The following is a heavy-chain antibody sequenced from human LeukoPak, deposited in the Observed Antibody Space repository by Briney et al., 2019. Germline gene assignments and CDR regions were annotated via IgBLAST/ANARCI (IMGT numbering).Heavy chain of an antibody. V-gene: IGHV4-34*01. D-gene: IGHD5-24*01. J-gene: IGHJ6*02. CDR3: ARGDGYNYYYYGMDV. CDR2: INHSGST. Sequence: SETLSLTCAVYGGSFSGYYWSWICQPPGKGLEWIGEINHSGSTNYNPSLKSRVTISVDTSKNQFSLKLSSVTAADTAVYYCARGDGYNYYYYGMDVWGQGTTVTVSS. CDR1: GGSFSGYY.